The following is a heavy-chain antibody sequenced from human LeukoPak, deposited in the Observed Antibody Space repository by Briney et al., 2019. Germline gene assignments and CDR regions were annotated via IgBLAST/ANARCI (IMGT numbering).Heavy chain of an antibody. Sequence: ASVKVSCKASGYTFTSYGISWVRQAPGQGLEWMGWISAYNGNTNYAQKLQGRVTMTTDTSTSTAYMELRSLRSDDTAVYYCARVGQQLVLSYYYYMDVWGKGTTVTVSS. D-gene: IGHD6-13*01. V-gene: IGHV1-18*01. CDR3: ARVGQQLVLSYYYYMDV. CDR2: ISAYNGNT. J-gene: IGHJ6*03. CDR1: GYTFTSYG.